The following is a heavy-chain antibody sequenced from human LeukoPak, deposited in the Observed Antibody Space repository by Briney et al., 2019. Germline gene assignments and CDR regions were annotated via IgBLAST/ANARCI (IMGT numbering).Heavy chain of an antibody. Sequence: ASVKLSCKASGYTFTSYGISWVRQAPGQGLELMGWISAYNGNTNYSQKLQGRVTITTDTSTSTAYMDLRSLRSDDPAVYYCARSPKFQWLVRGPLDYWGQGTLVTVSS. CDR2: ISAYNGNT. CDR3: ARSPKFQWLVRGPLDY. D-gene: IGHD6-19*01. CDR1: GYTFTSYG. V-gene: IGHV1-18*01. J-gene: IGHJ4*02.